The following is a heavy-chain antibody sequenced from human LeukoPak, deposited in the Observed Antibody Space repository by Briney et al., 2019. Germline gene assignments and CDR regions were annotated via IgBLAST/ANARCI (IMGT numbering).Heavy chain of an antibody. D-gene: IGHD3-16*02. Sequence: GGSLRPSCAASGFTFSNAWMSWVRQAPGKGLEWVGRIKSKTDGGTTDYAAPVKGRFTISRDDSKNTLYLQMNSLKTEDTAVYYCTTGVMITFGGVIVFDYWGQGTLVTVSS. CDR1: GFTFSNAW. CDR2: IKSKTDGGTT. V-gene: IGHV3-15*01. J-gene: IGHJ4*02. CDR3: TTGVMITFGGVIVFDY.